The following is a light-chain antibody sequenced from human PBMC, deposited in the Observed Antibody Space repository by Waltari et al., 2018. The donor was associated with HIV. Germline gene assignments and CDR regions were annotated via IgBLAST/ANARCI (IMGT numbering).Light chain of an antibody. CDR2: WAS. J-gene: IGKJ5*01. Sequence: DIVLTQSPDSLAVSMGERDNINCKSSPSVLYSSNNKNYLAWYQQKSGQPPKLLISWASTRESGVPDRFSGSGSGTDFTLTISSLQAEDVAVYYCQQHYDSPITFGQGTRLEIK. CDR3: QQHYDSPIT. CDR1: PSVLYSSNNKNY. V-gene: IGKV4-1*01.